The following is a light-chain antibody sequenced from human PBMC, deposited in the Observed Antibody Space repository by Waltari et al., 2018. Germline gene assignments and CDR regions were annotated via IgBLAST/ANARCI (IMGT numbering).Light chain of an antibody. J-gene: IGLJ2*01. CDR3: CSYTSSYVV. CDR2: DVS. V-gene: IGLV2-11*02. Sequence: QSARTQPRSVSWSPGPSLTISCTGSITDDGGFKYVSWYQQHSGKPPKLMICDVSKRPSGVPDRFSGSKSGNTASLTISGLQAEDEADYYCCSYTSSYVVFGGGTKLTVL. CDR1: ITDDGGFKY.